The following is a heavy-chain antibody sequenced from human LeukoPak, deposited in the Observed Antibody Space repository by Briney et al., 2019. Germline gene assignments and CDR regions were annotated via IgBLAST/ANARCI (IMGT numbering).Heavy chain of an antibody. CDR3: ARGSRNTDH. CDR2: IKEDGSDE. J-gene: IGHJ4*02. CDR1: GFTFGDFW. D-gene: IGHD1-26*01. V-gene: IGHV3-7*03. Sequence: TGGSLRLSCVVSGFTFGDFWMSWVRLAPGRGLEWVAKIKEDGSDESYAGSVRGRFTISRDNAKNSLHLQMDSLRADDTAVYYCARGSRNTDHWGQGSLVTVSS.